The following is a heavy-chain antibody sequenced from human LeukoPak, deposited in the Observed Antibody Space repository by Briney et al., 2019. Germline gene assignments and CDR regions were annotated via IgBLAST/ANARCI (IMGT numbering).Heavy chain of an antibody. Sequence: GGSLRLSCAASGFTVSTFDMHWVRQAPGKGLEWVAAMSNDGSEKYYADSVKGRFTISRDNSKNTLYLQMNSLRPEDTAVYYCARGLRDSGYDFDYWGQGTLVTVSS. D-gene: IGHD5-12*01. CDR2: MSNDGSEK. V-gene: IGHV3-30*04. CDR1: GFTVSTFD. CDR3: ARGLRDSGYDFDY. J-gene: IGHJ4*02.